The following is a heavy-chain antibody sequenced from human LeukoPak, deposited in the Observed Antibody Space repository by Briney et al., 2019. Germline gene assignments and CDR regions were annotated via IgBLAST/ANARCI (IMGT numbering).Heavy chain of an antibody. V-gene: IGHV1-18*01. CDR1: GYTVTSYG. D-gene: IGHD3-3*01. J-gene: IGHJ5*02. CDR2: ISAYNGNT. CDR3: ARGGSGHSFCDP. Sequence: ASVTVSCKASGYTVTSYGISWVRQAPGQGLEWMGWISAYNGNTNYAQKLQGRVNMNTDTSKSTVYMELRSVSSDDTAVYYCARGGSGHSFCDPGGQETVDSVFS.